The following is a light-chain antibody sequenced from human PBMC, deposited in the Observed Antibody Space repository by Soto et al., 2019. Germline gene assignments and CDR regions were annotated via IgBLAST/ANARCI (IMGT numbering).Light chain of an antibody. CDR2: WAS. CDR1: QSVLYSSNNNNY. J-gene: IGKJ1*01. Sequence: DIVMTQSPDSLAVSLGERATINCKSSQSVLYSSNNNNYLAWYQQKPGQPPKLLMYWASTRESGVSDRFSGSGSGTDFTLTISSLQAEDVAVYYCQQYYSTPRTFGQGTKVEIK. CDR3: QQYYSTPRT. V-gene: IGKV4-1*01.